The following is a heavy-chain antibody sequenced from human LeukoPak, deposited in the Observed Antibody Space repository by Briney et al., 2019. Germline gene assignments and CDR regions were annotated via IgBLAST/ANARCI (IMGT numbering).Heavy chain of an antibody. CDR2: IIPIFGTA. J-gene: IGHJ4*02. V-gene: IGHV1-69*05. Sequence: ASVKVSCTSSGYTFTSYGISWVRQAPGQGLEWMGGIIPIFGTANYAQKFQGRVTITTDESTSTAYMELSSLRSEDTAVYYCARDSTHCSSTSCSFDYWGQGTLVTVSS. CDR3: ARDSTHCSSTSCSFDY. CDR1: GYTFTSYG. D-gene: IGHD2-2*01.